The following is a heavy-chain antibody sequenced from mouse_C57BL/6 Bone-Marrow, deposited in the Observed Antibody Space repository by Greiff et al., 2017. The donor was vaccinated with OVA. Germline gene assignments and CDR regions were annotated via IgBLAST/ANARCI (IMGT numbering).Heavy chain of an antibody. V-gene: IGHV1-5*01. CDR1: GYTFTSYW. CDR2: IYPGNSDT. D-gene: IGHD3-2*02. Sequence: EVQLQQSGTVLARPGASVKMSCKPSGYTFTSYWMHWVKQRPGQGLEWIGAIYPGNSDTSYNQKFKGKAKLTAVTSASTAYMELSSLTNEDSAVYYCTRKADSSGYIRFAYWGQGTLVTVSA. J-gene: IGHJ3*01. CDR3: TRKADSSGYIRFAY.